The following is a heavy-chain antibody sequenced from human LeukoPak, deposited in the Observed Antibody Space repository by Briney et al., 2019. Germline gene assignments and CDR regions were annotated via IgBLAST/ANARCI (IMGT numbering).Heavy chain of an antibody. CDR3: ARGKLGTMTTLDG. Sequence: PSETLSLTCNVSGASISDYYWTWIRQPAGGGMEWIGRTHVTENTKFNPSLRGRVAMSVDTSKKQVSLKLSSVTATDTNIYYCARGKLGTMTTLDGWGQGSLVTVSS. V-gene: IGHV4-4*07. D-gene: IGHD1/OR15-1a*01. J-gene: IGHJ4*02. CDR1: GASISDYY. CDR2: THVTENT.